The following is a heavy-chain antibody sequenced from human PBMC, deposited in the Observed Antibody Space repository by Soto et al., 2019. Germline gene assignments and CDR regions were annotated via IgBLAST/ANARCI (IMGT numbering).Heavy chain of an antibody. CDR1: GFIFDDYT. CDR2: ISWDGGST. D-gene: IGHD1-26*01. V-gene: IGHV3-43*01. Sequence: GGSLRLSCAASGFIFDDYTMHWVRQAPGKGLEWVSLISWDGGSTYYADSVKGRFTISRDNSKNSLYLQMNSLRTEDTALYYCAKEAGMIVGDTYFDYWGQGTLITVSS. CDR3: AKEAGMIVGDTYFDY. J-gene: IGHJ4*02.